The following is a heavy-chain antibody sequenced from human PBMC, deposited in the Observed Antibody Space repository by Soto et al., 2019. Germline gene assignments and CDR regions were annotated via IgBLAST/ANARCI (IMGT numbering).Heavy chain of an antibody. CDR1: GGSISSSSYY. V-gene: IGHV4-39*01. CDR2: IYYSGST. J-gene: IGHJ6*02. D-gene: IGHD2-15*01. CDR3: ARLHCSGGSCYGQRFRYGMDV. Sequence: QLQLQESGPGLVKPSETLSLTCTVSGGSISSSSYYWGWIRQPPGKGLEWIGSIYYSGSTYYNPSLKRRVTISVDTSKNQFSLKLSSVTAADTAVYYCARLHCSGGSCYGQRFRYGMDVWGQGTTVTVSS.